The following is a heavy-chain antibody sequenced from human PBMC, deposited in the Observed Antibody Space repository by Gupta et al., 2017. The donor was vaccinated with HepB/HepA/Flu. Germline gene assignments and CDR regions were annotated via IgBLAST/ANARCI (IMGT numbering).Heavy chain of an antibody. V-gene: IGHV4-34*01. D-gene: IGHD2-2*01. J-gene: IGHJ3*02. Sequence: QVQLQQWGAGLLKPSETLSLTCAVYGGSFSGYYWSWIRQPPGKGLEWIGEINHSGSTHYNPSLKSRVTISVDTSKNQFSLKLSSVTAADTAVYYCARWPLYCSSTSCEAFDIWGQGTMVTVSS. CDR3: ARWPLYCSSTSCEAFDI. CDR2: INHSGST. CDR1: GGSFSGYY.